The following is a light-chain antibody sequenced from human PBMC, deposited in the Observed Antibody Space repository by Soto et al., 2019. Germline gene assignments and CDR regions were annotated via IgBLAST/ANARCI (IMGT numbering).Light chain of an antibody. CDR2: GAS. Sequence: EIVLTQSPATLSVSPGERATLSCRASQSVSNSLAWYQQKTGQAPRLLIHGASNRATGIPDRFSGSGSGPDFTLTISRLEPEDFAVYYCQQYGGSPRTFGQGTKVDIK. J-gene: IGKJ1*01. CDR1: QSVSNS. V-gene: IGKV3-20*01. CDR3: QQYGGSPRT.